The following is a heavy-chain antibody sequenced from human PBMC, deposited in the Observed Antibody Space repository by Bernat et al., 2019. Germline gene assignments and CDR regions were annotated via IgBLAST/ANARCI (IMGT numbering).Heavy chain of an antibody. D-gene: IGHD3-22*01. V-gene: IGHV1-46*03. Sequence: QVQLVQSGAEVKKPGASVKVSCKASGYTFTSYYMHWVRQAPGQGLEWMGIINPSGGSTSYAQKFQGRVTMTRDTSTSTVYMELSSLRSEDTAVYYCARGITMIVVVPGLGMDVWGQGTTVTVSS. CDR1: GYTFTSYY. CDR3: ARGITMIVVVPGLGMDV. J-gene: IGHJ6*02. CDR2: INPSGGST.